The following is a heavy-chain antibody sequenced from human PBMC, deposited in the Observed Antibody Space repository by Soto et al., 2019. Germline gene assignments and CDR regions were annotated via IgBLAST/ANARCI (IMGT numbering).Heavy chain of an antibody. CDR1: GGSIRSYY. Sequence: QVQLQESGPGRVKPSETLSLTCTVSGGSIRSYYWSWIRQPPGKALEWIGYIYYSGSTNSNPFLKSRATITVDTSMNQLSLKLSSVTAADTAVYCCARRYGSGFEIWGQGTMVTVSS. D-gene: IGHD3-10*01. V-gene: IGHV4-59*08. J-gene: IGHJ3*02. CDR2: IYYSGST. CDR3: ARRYGSGFEI.